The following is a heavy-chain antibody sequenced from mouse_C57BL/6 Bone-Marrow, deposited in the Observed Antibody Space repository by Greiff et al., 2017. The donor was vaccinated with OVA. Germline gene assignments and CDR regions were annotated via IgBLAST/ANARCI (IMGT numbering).Heavy chain of an antibody. V-gene: IGHV1-19*01. CDR1: GYTFTDYY. CDR3: ARSGIITTVVGWYFDV. Sequence: EVQGVESGPVLVKPGASVKMSCKASGYTFTDYYMNWVKQSHGKSLEWIGVINPYNGGTSYNQKFKGKPTLTVDKSSSTAYMELNSLTSEDSAGYYCARSGIITTVVGWYFDVWGTGTTVTVSS. J-gene: IGHJ1*03. D-gene: IGHD1-1*01. CDR2: INPYNGGT.